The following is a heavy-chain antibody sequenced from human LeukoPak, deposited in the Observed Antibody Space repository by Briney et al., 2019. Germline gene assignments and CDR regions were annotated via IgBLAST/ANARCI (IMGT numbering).Heavy chain of an antibody. J-gene: IGHJ4*02. Sequence: SETLSLTCAVSGGSISSSNWWSWVRQPPGKGLEWIGEIIHSGSTNYNPSLKSRVTISVDKSKNQFSLKLSSVTAADTAVYYCARAYYDFWSGYPNPYYFDYWGQGTLVTVSS. D-gene: IGHD3-3*01. V-gene: IGHV4-4*02. CDR2: IIHSGST. CDR3: ARAYYDFWSGYPNPYYFDY. CDR1: GGSISSSNW.